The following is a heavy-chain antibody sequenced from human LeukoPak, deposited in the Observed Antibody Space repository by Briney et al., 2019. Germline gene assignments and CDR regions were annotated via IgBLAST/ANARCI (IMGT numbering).Heavy chain of an antibody. CDR3: ARYSGSYSYHFDY. V-gene: IGHV4-59*01. Sequence: SETLSLTCTVSGGSISSYYWSWIRQPPGKGPEWIGYISYSGSTNYNPSLKSRVTISIDTSKNQFSLRLTSVTAADTAVYYCARYSGSYSYHFDYGGQGTLVTVSS. J-gene: IGHJ4*02. CDR2: ISYSGST. CDR1: GGSISSYY. D-gene: IGHD1-26*01.